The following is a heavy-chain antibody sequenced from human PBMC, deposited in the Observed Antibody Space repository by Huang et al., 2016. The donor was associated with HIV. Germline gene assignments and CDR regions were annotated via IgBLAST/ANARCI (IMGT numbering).Heavy chain of an antibody. CDR3: AGIRGHHGDYFDY. D-gene: IGHD4-17*01. CDR2: INPNSGGT. J-gene: IGHJ4*02. CDR1: GYTFTGYY. Sequence: QVQLVQSGAEVKNPGASVKVSCKASGYTFTGYYMHWVRQAPGQGLEWMGWINPNSGGTNDAQKFQGRVTMTRDTSISTAYMELSRLRSDDTAVYYCAGIRGHHGDYFDYWGQGTLVTVSS. V-gene: IGHV1-2*02.